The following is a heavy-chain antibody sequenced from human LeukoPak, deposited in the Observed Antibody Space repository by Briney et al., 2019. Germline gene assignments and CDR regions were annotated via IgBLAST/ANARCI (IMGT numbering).Heavy chain of an antibody. Sequence: GGSLRLSCAASGFTLSSYWMHWVRQAPGKGLVWVSRINSDGISTSYADSVKGRFTISRDNAKNTLYLQMNSLRAEDTAVYYCARDRHKYNYDSGGYPPYWGQGTLVTVSS. D-gene: IGHD3-22*01. CDR3: ARDRHKYNYDSGGYPPY. CDR2: INSDGIST. V-gene: IGHV3-74*01. CDR1: GFTLSSYW. J-gene: IGHJ4*02.